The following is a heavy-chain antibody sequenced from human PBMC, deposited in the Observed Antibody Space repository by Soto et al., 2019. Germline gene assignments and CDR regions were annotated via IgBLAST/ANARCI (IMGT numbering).Heavy chain of an antibody. CDR3: AHRVLRTVFGLVTTTAIFFDF. J-gene: IGHJ4*02. D-gene: IGHD3-3*01. V-gene: IGHV2-5*02. Sequence: QITLNESGPTVVRPTETLPLTCRFSGVSLTTCGVGVGWIRQSPGKAPEWRALIYWDDDKRYSASLKSRLTIAKDTSNNQVVLTVSDLDPTDTATYYCAHRVLRTVFGLVTTTAIFFDFWGQGTPVAVSS. CDR2: IYWDDDK. CDR1: GVSLTTCGVG.